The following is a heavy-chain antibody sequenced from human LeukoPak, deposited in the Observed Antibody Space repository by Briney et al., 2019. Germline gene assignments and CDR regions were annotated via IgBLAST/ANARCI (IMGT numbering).Heavy chain of an antibody. V-gene: IGHV3-23*01. Sequence: GGSLRLSCAASGFALGSYAMGWVRQAPGKGLGWVSAISGSNDSTYYADSVKGRFTTSRDKSKNTLYLQMNSLRAEDTAVYYCSKQVDFDPADAFDVWGQGTMVTVSS. D-gene: IGHD3-9*01. J-gene: IGHJ3*01. CDR1: GFALGSYA. CDR2: ISGSNDST. CDR3: SKQVDFDPADAFDV.